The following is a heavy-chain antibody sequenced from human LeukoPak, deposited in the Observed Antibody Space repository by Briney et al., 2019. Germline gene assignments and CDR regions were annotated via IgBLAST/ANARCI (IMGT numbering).Heavy chain of an antibody. CDR1: GFTFDSYV. Sequence: GGSLRLSCAASGFTFDSYVMNWVRQAPGKGLEWVSYISSSSSTIYYADSVKGRFTISRDNAKNSLYLQMNSLRAEDTAVYYCARSKDAFDIWGQGTMVTVSS. CDR2: ISSSSSTI. J-gene: IGHJ3*02. V-gene: IGHV3-48*04. CDR3: ARSKDAFDI.